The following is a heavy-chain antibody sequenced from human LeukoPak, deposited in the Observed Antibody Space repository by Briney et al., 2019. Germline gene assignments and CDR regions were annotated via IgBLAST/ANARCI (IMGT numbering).Heavy chain of an antibody. V-gene: IGHV4-39*07. CDR1: GGSISSSIYY. Sequence: SETLSLTCTVSGGSISSSIYYWGWIRQPPGKGLEWIGSICYSGSTYYNPSLKSRVTISVDTSKNQFSLKLSSVTAADTAVYYCARETRYSSSWYDYWGQGTLVTVSS. J-gene: IGHJ4*02. CDR2: ICYSGST. CDR3: ARETRYSSSWYDY. D-gene: IGHD6-13*01.